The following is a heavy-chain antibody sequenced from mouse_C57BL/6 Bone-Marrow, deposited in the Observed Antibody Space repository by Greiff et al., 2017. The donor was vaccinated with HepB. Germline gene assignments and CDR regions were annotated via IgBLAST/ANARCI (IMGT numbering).Heavy chain of an antibody. CDR2: IDPSDSYT. V-gene: IGHV1-50*01. CDR1: GYTFTSYW. CDR3: ARKRATVDY. D-gene: IGHD6-1*02. Sequence: VQLQQPGAELVKPGASVKLSCKASGYTFTSYWMQWVKQRPGQGLEWIGEIDPSDSYTNYNQKFKGKATLTVDTSSSTAYMQLSSLTSEDSAVYYCARKRATVDYWGQGTTLTVSS. J-gene: IGHJ2*01.